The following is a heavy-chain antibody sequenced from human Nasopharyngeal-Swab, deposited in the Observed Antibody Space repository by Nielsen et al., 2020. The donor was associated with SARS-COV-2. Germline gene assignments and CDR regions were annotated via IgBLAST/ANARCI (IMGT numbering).Heavy chain of an antibody. V-gene: IGHV3-30*04. CDR2: ISYDGSNK. D-gene: IGHD5-18*01. CDR1: GFTFSSYA. Sequence: GESLKISCAASGFTFSSYAMHWVRQAPGKGLEWVAVISYDGSNKHYADSVKGRFTISRDNSKNTLYLQMNSLRAEDTAVYYCARDAGGGYSYGWTYYYYGMDVWGQGTTVTVSS. CDR3: ARDAGGGYSYGWTYYYYGMDV. J-gene: IGHJ6*02.